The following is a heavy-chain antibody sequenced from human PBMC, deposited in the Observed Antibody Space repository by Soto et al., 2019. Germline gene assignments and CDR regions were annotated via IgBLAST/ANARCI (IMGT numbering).Heavy chain of an antibody. CDR2: INNHGSST. Sequence: EVQLVESGGDLVQPGGSLRLSCTASGFVFSSYWMHWVRQAPGKGLVWVSRINNHGSSTSYADSVNGRLTLSRDNAKNTLYMKMKSLRAEDTAIYYCARGMQGSRYFDLWGRGTLVTVSS. J-gene: IGHJ2*01. CDR1: GFVFSSYW. V-gene: IGHV3-74*01. CDR3: ARGMQGSRYFDL.